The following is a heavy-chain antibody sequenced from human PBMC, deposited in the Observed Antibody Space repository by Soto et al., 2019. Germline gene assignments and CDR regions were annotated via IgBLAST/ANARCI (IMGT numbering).Heavy chain of an antibody. Sequence: SETLSLTCTVSGGSISSYYWSWIRQPPGKGLEWIGYIYYSGSTNYNPSLKSRVTISVDTSKNQFSLKLSSVTAADTAVYYCGRQNPTGGYYGPGSNNTWFPPRRLAPWGQGTLVT. CDR3: GRQNPTGGYYGPGSNNTWFPPRRLAP. D-gene: IGHD3-10*01. V-gene: IGHV4-59*08. J-gene: IGHJ5*02. CDR1: GGSISSYY. CDR2: IYYSGST.